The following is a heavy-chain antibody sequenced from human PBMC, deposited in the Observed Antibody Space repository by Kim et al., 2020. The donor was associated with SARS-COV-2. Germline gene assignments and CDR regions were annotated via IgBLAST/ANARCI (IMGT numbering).Heavy chain of an antibody. Sequence: EGSLRLSCAASGLTFNNYWMTWVRQAPGKGLEWVANINQDGSEAYYVDSVKGRFTISRDNAENALHLQMKSLRAEDAAVYYCARVGYYYYYAMDVWGQGT. CDR2: INQDGSEA. CDR1: GLTFNNYW. CDR3: ARVGYYYYYAMDV. V-gene: IGHV3-7*01. J-gene: IGHJ6*02.